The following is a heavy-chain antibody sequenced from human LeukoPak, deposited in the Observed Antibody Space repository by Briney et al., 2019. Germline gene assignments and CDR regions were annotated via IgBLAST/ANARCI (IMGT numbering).Heavy chain of an antibody. Sequence: SETLSLTCTVSGGSISSYYWSWIRQPPGKGLEWIVFIFYSGSTNYTPSLKSRVTISVDTSKNQFSLKLSSVTAADTALYYCARSYSVSYSMGYWGQGTLVTVSS. CDR2: IFYSGST. V-gene: IGHV4-59*08. CDR3: ARSYSVSYSMGY. D-gene: IGHD1-26*01. J-gene: IGHJ4*02. CDR1: GGSISSYY.